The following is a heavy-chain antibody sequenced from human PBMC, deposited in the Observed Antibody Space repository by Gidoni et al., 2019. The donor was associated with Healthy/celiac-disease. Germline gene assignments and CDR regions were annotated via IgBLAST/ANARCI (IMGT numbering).Heavy chain of an antibody. CDR2: ISYDGSNK. J-gene: IGHJ6*02. CDR1: GFTFRSYA. D-gene: IGHD2-2*01. CDR3: AREDVVVPAASGIALNQYYYGMDV. V-gene: IGHV3-30-3*01. Sequence: QVQLVESGGGVVQPGRSLRLSCAASGFTFRSYAMHWVRPAPGKGLEWVAVISYDGSNKYYADSVKGRFTISRDNSKNTLYLQMNSLRAEDTAVYYCAREDVVVPAASGIALNQYYYGMDVWGQGTTVTVSS.